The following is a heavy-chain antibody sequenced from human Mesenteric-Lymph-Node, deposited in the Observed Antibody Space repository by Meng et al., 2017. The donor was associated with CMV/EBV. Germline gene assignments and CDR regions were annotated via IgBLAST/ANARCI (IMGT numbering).Heavy chain of an antibody. CDR1: GFSLNTRGVG. J-gene: IGHJ1*01. D-gene: IGHD5-12*01. CDR3: AREKVTTTYDH. Sequence: CTFAGFSLNTRGVGVGWIRQPPGKGLEWLALIYWDDDERYNPSLAGRLTITKDTSKNQVVLTVTDMDPADTATYYCAREKVTTTYDHWGQGILVTVSS. CDR2: IYWDDDE. V-gene: IGHV2-5*02.